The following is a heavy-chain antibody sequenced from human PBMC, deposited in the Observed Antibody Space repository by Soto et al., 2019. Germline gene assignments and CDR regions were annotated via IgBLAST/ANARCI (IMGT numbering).Heavy chain of an antibody. CDR2: INHSGST. CDR1: GGSFSGYY. J-gene: IGHJ5*02. D-gene: IGHD2-2*01. V-gene: IGHV4-34*01. CDR3: ARGMRYCSSTSCPGNWFDP. Sequence: SETLSLTCAVYGGSFSGYYWSWIRQPPGKGLEWIGEINHSGSTNYNPSLKSRVTISVDTSKNQFSLKLSSVTAADTAVYYCARGMRYCSSTSCPGNWFDPWGQGTLVTVSS.